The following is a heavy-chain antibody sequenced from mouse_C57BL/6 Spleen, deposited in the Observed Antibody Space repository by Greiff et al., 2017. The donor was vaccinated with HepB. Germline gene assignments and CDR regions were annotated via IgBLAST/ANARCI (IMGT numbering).Heavy chain of an antibody. D-gene: IGHD1-1*01. CDR1: GYSFTGYY. CDR2: INPSTGGT. J-gene: IGHJ4*01. V-gene: IGHV1-42*01. CDR3: ARFDYYGSSYAMDY. Sequence: VQLKQSGPELVKPGASVKISCKASGYSFTGYYMNWVKQSPEKSLEWIGEINPSTGGTTYNQKFKAKATLTVDKSSSTAYMQLKSLTSEDSAVYYCARFDYYGSSYAMDYWGQGTSVTVSS.